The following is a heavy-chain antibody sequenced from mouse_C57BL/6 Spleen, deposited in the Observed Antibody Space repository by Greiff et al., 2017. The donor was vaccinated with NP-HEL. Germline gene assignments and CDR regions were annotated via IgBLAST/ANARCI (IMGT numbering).Heavy chain of an antibody. J-gene: IGHJ4*01. CDR1: GYAFSSSW. CDR3: ARKGAMDY. CDR2: IYPGDGDT. V-gene: IGHV1-82*01. Sequence: VQLQQSGPELVKPGASVKISCKASGYAFSSSWMNWVKQRPGKGLEWIGRIYPGDGDTNYNGKFKGKATLTADKSSSTAYMQLRSLTSEDSAVYFCARKGAMDYWGQGTSVTVSS.